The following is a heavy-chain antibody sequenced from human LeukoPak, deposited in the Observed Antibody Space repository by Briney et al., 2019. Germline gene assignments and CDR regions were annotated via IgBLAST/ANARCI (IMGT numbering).Heavy chain of an antibody. D-gene: IGHD5-18*01. CDR2: IYYSGST. V-gene: IGHV4-59*12. CDR3: ASGYSYGYFDY. Sequence: SETLSLTCTVSGGSIRSYYWSWIRQPPGKGLEWIGYIYYSGSTNYNPSLKSRVTISVDTSKNQFSLKLSSVTAADTAVYYCASGYSYGYFDYWGQGTLVTVSS. J-gene: IGHJ4*02. CDR1: GGSIRSYY.